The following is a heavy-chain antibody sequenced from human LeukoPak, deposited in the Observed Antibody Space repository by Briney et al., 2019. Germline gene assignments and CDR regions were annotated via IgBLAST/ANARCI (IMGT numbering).Heavy chain of an antibody. D-gene: IGHD3-22*01. CDR3: TTDAANYYDDSSGYYFDY. CDR1: EYTFIPYY. J-gene: IGHJ4*02. V-gene: IGHV1-46*01. Sequence: GAPVSACYTASEYTFIPYYMNWVRQAPGQGREWMGIINFRGGSISYAQKFQGRVTITTHTSTSTACMNLNRSGSEATAVPYCTTDAANYYDDSSGYYFDYWGQGTLVTVSS. CDR2: INFRGGSI.